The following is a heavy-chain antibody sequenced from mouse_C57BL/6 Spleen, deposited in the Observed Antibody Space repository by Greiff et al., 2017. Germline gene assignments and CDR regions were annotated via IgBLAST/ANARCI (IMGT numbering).Heavy chain of an antibody. D-gene: IGHD2-2*01. Sequence: VQVVESGPGLVQPSQSLSITCTVSGFSLTSYGVHWVRQSPGKGLEWLGVIWSGGSTDYNAAFISRLSISKDNSKSQVFFKMNSLQADDTAIYYCARKDGYDDYYAMDYWGQGTSVTVSS. CDR1: GFSLTSYG. V-gene: IGHV2-2*01. CDR3: ARKDGYDDYYAMDY. CDR2: IWSGGST. J-gene: IGHJ4*01.